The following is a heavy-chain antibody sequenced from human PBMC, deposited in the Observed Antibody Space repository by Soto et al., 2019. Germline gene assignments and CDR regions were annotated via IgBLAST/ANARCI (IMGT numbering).Heavy chain of an antibody. CDR2: ISAYNGNT. CDR3: ARGVRLPIDY. V-gene: IGHV1-18*04. Sequence: ASVKVSCKASGYTFTNYGLTWVRQAPGQGLEWMGWISAYNGNTNYAQSFQDRVTMTTDTPTSTAYMELRSLRSDDTAVYYCARGVRLPIDYWGQGTLVTVSS. J-gene: IGHJ4*02. CDR1: GYTFTNYG. D-gene: IGHD2-15*01.